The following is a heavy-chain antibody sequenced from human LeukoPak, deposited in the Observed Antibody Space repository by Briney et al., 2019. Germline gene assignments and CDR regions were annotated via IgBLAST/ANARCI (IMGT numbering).Heavy chain of an antibody. V-gene: IGHV3-11*01. CDR1: GFTFSDYY. CDR3: AKIHQNRVVVGAKGAFDI. D-gene: IGHD2-15*01. CDR2: ISSSGSTI. Sequence: GGSLRLSCAASGFTFSDYYMSWIRQAPGKGLEWVSYISSSGSTIYYADSVKGRFTISRDNAKNSLYLQMNSLRAEDTAIYYCAKIHQNRVVVGAKGAFDIWGQGTVVTVSP. J-gene: IGHJ3*02.